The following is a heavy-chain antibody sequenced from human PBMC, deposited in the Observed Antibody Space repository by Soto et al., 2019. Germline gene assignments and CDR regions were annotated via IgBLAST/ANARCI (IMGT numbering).Heavy chain of an antibody. CDR3: ARGSGSWVYFDY. CDR1: GFTFSSYG. V-gene: IGHV3-33*01. CDR2: IWYDGSNK. Sequence: QVQLVESGGGVVQPGRSLRLSCAASGFTFSSYGMHWVRQAPGKGLEWVAVIWYDGSNKYYADSVKGRFTISRDNSKNTLYLQTNSLRAEDTAVYYCARGSGSWVYFDYWGQGTLVTVSS. J-gene: IGHJ4*02. D-gene: IGHD6-13*01.